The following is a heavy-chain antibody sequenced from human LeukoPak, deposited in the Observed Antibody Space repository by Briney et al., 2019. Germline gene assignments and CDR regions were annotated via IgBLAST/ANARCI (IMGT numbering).Heavy chain of an antibody. V-gene: IGHV1-46*01. CDR2: INSSGGST. CDR1: GYTFTSYY. Sequence: ASVKVSCKASGYTFTSYYMHWVRQAPGRGLEWMGIINSSGGSTSYAQKFQGRVTMTRDTSTSTVYMELSSLRSEDTAVHYCARDLIIAAAGTPWFDPWGQGTLVTVSS. CDR3: ARDLIIAAAGTPWFDP. J-gene: IGHJ5*02. D-gene: IGHD6-13*01.